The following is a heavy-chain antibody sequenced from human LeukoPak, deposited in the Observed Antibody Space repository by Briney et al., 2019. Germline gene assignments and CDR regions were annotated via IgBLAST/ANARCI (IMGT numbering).Heavy chain of an antibody. CDR2: ISSSDRTI. V-gene: IGHV3-48*03. CDR3: ARDLYRMVVVPHYFDY. J-gene: IGHJ4*02. D-gene: IGHD3-22*01. CDR1: GFTLSSYE. Sequence: GGSLRLSCAASGFTLSSYEMNWVRQAPGKGLEWVSYISSSDRTIYYADSVKGRFTISRDDAKNSLYLQMNSLRAEDTAVYYCARDLYRMVVVPHYFDYWGQGTLVTVSS.